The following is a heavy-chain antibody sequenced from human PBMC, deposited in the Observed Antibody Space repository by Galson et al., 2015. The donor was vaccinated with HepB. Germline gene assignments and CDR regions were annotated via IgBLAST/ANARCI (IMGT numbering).Heavy chain of an antibody. V-gene: IGHV3-30*02. CDR2: IRYDGSNK. J-gene: IGHJ6*02. CDR1: GFTFSSYG. D-gene: IGHD3-9*01. CDR3: AKVAPNYDILTGLYGMDV. Sequence: SLRLSCAASGFTFSSYGMHWVRQAPGKGLEWVAFIRYDGSNKYYADSVKGRFTISRDNSKNTLYLQMNSLRAEDTAVYYCAKVAPNYDILTGLYGMDVWGQGTTVTVSS.